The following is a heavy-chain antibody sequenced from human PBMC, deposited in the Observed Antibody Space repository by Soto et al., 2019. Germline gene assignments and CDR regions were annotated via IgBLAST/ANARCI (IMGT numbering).Heavy chain of an antibody. Sequence: PSETLSLTCAVYGGSFSGYYWSWIRQPPGKGLEWIGEINHSGSTNYNPSLKSRVTISVDTSKNQFSLKLSSVTAADTAVYYCAGNYYGSGSYYYYYYMDVWGKGTTVTVSS. CDR1: GGSFSGYY. D-gene: IGHD3-10*01. J-gene: IGHJ6*03. V-gene: IGHV4-34*01. CDR2: INHSGST. CDR3: AGNYYGSGSYYYYYYMDV.